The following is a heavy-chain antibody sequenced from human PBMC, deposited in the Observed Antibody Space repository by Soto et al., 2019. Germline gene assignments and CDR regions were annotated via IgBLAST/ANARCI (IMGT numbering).Heavy chain of an antibody. CDR3: AKVHGSGTYYYFPDY. CDR2: ITDSGGTT. CDR1: GFTFRTYA. Sequence: GGTLRLPCAARGFTFRTYAMSWVRQAPGKGLEWVSTITDSGGTTYYPASVKGRFTISRDNSENTLYLLMNSLSAEDTALYYCAKVHGSGTYYYFPDYWGQGTLVTVSS. D-gene: IGHD3-10*01. V-gene: IGHV3-23*01. J-gene: IGHJ4*02.